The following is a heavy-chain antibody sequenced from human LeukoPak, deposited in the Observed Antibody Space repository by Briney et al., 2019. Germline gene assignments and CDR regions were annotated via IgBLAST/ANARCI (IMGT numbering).Heavy chain of an antibody. Sequence: ASVKVSCKASGYTFTSYYIHWVRQAPGQGLEWMGIINPSGGSTSYAQKFQGRVTMTRDTSTSTVYMELSSLRSEDTAVYYCARGSTVTRYSMQYDYWGQGTLVTVSS. CDR3: ARGSTVTRYSMQYDY. CDR1: GYTFTSYY. CDR2: INPSGGST. J-gene: IGHJ4*02. V-gene: IGHV1-46*01. D-gene: IGHD4-17*01.